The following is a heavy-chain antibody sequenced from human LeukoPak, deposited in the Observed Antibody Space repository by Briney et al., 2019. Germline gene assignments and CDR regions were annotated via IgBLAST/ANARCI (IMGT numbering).Heavy chain of an antibody. CDR1: GYTFTSYG. CDR3: ARGGYSGTEKPNDY. CDR2: INPNSGDT. J-gene: IGHJ4*02. D-gene: IGHD1-26*01. V-gene: IGHV1-2*02. Sequence: ASVKVSCKASGYTFTSYGISWVRQAPGQGLEWMGWINPNSGDTNSAQKFQGRVTMTRDTPISTAYMELSSLRSDDTAVYYCARGGYSGTEKPNDYWGQGTLVTVSS.